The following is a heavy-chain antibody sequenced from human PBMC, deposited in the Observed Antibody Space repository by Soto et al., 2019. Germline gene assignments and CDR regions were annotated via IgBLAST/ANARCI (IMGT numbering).Heavy chain of an antibody. Sequence: EVQVLDSGGGLVQPGGSLRLSCAASGFTFNNYAMNWVRQAPGKGLEWVATISGTGGSTYYADSVKGRFTISRDNSKNTMYWQMNSLRVEDTAVHYCAKDRLGGNFDYWGQGTQVTVSS. V-gene: IGHV3-23*01. CDR2: ISGTGGST. J-gene: IGHJ4*02. CDR3: AKDRLGGNFDY. CDR1: GFTFNNYA.